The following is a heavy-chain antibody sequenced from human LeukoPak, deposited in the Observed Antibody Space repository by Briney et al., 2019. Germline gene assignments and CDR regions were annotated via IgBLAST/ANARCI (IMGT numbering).Heavy chain of an antibody. CDR3: AFLEEWSNFDY. D-gene: IGHD3-3*01. Sequence: GASVKVSCKASGYTFTGYYMHWVRQAPGQGLEWMGRINPNSGGTNYAQKFQGRVTMTRDTSIGTAYMELNRLRSDDTAVYYCAFLEEWSNFDYWGQGTLVTVSS. CDR2: INPNSGGT. V-gene: IGHV1-2*06. J-gene: IGHJ4*02. CDR1: GYTFTGYY.